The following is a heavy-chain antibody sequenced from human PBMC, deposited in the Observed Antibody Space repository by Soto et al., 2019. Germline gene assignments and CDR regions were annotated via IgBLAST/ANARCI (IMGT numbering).Heavy chain of an antibody. CDR1: GYTFTSYY. Sequence: ASVKVSCKASGYTFTSYYIHWLRQAAGQGLEWMGWINPITGGTNYAPKFQGRVTMTRDTSITTAYMELSRLRSDDTAVYYCARNYYDSSDRDYLDYWGQGTPVTVSS. D-gene: IGHD3-22*01. CDR3: ARNYYDSSDRDYLDY. V-gene: IGHV1-2*02. J-gene: IGHJ4*02. CDR2: INPITGGT.